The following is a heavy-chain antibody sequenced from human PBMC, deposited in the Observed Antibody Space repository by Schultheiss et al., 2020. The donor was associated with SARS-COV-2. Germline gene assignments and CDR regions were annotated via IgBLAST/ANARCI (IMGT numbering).Heavy chain of an antibody. CDR2: INHSGST. CDR3: ARAPPGAAMVSYYGMDV. Sequence: SETLSLTCAVYGGSFSGYYWSWIRQPPGKGLEWIGEINHSGSTNYNPSLKSRVTISVDTSKNQFSLKLSSVTAADTAVYYCARAPPGAAMVSYYGMDVWGQGTTVTVSS. J-gene: IGHJ6*02. CDR1: GGSFSGYY. V-gene: IGHV4-34*01. D-gene: IGHD5-18*01.